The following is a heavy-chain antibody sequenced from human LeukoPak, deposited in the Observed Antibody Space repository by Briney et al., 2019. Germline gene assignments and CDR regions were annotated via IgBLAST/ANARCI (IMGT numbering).Heavy chain of an antibody. CDR1: GGSFSGYY. Sequence: SETLSLTCAVYGGSFSGYYWSWIRQPPGKGLEWIGEINHSGSTNYNPSLKSRVTISVDTSKNQFSLKLSSVTAADTAVDYCARGFGGGYASGGFDPWGQGTLVTVSS. J-gene: IGHJ5*02. CDR3: ARGFGGGYASGGFDP. V-gene: IGHV4-34*01. D-gene: IGHD3-10*01. CDR2: INHSGST.